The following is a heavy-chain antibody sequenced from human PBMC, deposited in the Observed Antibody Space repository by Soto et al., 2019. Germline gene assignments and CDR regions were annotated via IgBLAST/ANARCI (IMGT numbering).Heavy chain of an antibody. V-gene: IGHV2-5*02. CDR3: AHTASDGYHFADLDY. CDR1: GFSLSTSGVG. D-gene: IGHD5-12*01. Sequence: SDPTLVNPTPALTLTSTFSGFSLSTSGVGVGWIRQPPGKALERLALIYSDDDKRYSPSLRSRLTITEDTSKNQVVFTMINMDPMDTATYYSAHTASDGYHFADLDYWGQGTLVTVSS. CDR2: IYSDDDK. J-gene: IGHJ4*01.